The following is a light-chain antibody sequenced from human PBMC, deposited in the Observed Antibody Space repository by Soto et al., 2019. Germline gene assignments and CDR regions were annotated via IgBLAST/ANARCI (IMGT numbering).Light chain of an antibody. CDR1: SSDVGSYNL. CDR2: EVS. CDR3: CSYAGSSTFAV. V-gene: IGLV2-23*02. Sequence: QSVLTQPASVSGSPGQSITISCTGTSSDVGSYNLVSWYQQHPGKAPKLMIYEVSKRPSGVSNRFSGPKSGNTASLTISGLQADDEAAYYCCSYAGSSTFAVFGGGTKVTVL. J-gene: IGLJ2*01.